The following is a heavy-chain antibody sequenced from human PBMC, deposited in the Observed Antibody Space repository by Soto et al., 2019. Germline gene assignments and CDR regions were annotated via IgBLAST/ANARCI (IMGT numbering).Heavy chain of an antibody. D-gene: IGHD3-3*01. CDR2: IYYSGST. V-gene: IGHV4-30-4*01. CDR1: GGSISSGDYY. J-gene: IGHJ6*02. Sequence: SETLSLTCTVSGGSISSGDYYWSWIRQPPGKGLEWIGYIYYSGSTYYNPSLKSRVTISVDTSKNQFSLKLSSVTAADTAVYYCARMARELYDFWSGYYTREYYYYGMDVWGQGTTVTSP. CDR3: ARMARELYDFWSGYYTREYYYYGMDV.